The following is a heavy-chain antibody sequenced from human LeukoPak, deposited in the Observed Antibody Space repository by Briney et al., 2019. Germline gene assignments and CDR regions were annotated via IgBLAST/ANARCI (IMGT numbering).Heavy chain of an antibody. CDR1: GLTFSTYG. V-gene: IGHV3-33*01. CDR3: AREGGQQLGSFDY. Sequence: GGSLRLSCAASGLTFSTYGMHWVRQAPGQGLEWVAIIWYDGSDKYYADSVKGRFAISRDNSKNTLYLQMDSLKVEDSAVYYCAREGGQQLGSFDYWGQGTLVTVTS. J-gene: IGHJ4*02. D-gene: IGHD6-13*01. CDR2: IWYDGSDK.